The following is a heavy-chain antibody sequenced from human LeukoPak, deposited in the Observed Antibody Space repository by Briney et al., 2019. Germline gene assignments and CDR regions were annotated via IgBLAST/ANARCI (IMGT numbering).Heavy chain of an antibody. CDR2: IDPSTGGT. Sequence: ASVKVSCKASEYTFTGYYMHWVRQAPGQGLEWMGRIDPSTGGTIYAQKFQGRVTMTRDTSVNTAYMDLSRLTSDDTAVYYCARDSRVSLDVWGKGTTVTVSS. V-gene: IGHV1-2*06. D-gene: IGHD6-13*01. CDR1: EYTFTGYY. CDR3: ARDSRVSLDV. J-gene: IGHJ6*04.